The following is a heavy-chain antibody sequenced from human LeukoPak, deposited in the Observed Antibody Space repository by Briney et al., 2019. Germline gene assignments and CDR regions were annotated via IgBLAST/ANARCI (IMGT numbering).Heavy chain of an antibody. J-gene: IGHJ3*02. Sequence: GESLKISCKGSGYSFTSYWIGWVRQMPGKGLEWMGIIYPGDSDTRYSPSFQGQVTISADKSISTAYLQWSSLKASDTAMYYCASKTSSSWYKKIRHDAFDIWGQGTMVTVSS. D-gene: IGHD6-13*01. CDR2: IYPGDSDT. V-gene: IGHV5-51*01. CDR3: ASKTSSSWYKKIRHDAFDI. CDR1: GYSFTSYW.